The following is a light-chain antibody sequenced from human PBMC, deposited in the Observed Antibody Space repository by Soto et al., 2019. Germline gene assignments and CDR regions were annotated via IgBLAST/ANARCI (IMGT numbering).Light chain of an antibody. CDR3: SSNAGSNNFVV. Sequence: QSVLTQPPSASGSPGQSVTFSCTGPSSDVGGYNYVSWYQQHPGKAPKLMIYEVTRRPSGVPDRFSGSKSGNTASLTVSGIKAEDEADYYCSSNAGSNNFVVFGGGTKLTVL. CDR2: EVT. CDR1: SSDVGGYNY. J-gene: IGLJ2*01. V-gene: IGLV2-8*01.